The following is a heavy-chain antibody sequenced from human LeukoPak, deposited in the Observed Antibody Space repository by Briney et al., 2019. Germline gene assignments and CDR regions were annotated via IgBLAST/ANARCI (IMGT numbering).Heavy chain of an antibody. V-gene: IGHV3-7*01. Sequence: PGGSLRLSCAASGFTFSSYWMSWVRQAPGKGLEWVANMKQDGSEKYYVDSVKGRFTISRDNAKNSLYLQMNSLRAEDTAVYYCARVGRPYDSSGCWHDDAFDIWGQGTMVTVSS. CDR1: GFTFSSYW. CDR2: MKQDGSEK. D-gene: IGHD3-22*01. J-gene: IGHJ3*02. CDR3: ARVGRPYDSSGCWHDDAFDI.